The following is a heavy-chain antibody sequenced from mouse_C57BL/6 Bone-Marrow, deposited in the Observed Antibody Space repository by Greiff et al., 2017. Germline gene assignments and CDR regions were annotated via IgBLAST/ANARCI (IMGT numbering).Heavy chain of an antibody. D-gene: IGHD6-1*01. CDR1: GYTFTDYY. CDR2: INPYNGGP. V-gene: IGHV1-19*01. J-gene: IGHJ4*01. CDR3: ARSVPLYYAMDY. Sequence: VQLQQSGPVLVKPGASVKLSCKASGYTFTDYYMNWVKQTPGKSLEWIGDINPYNGGPSYNQKFKGKATLTVDKSYSTAYMELNSLTSEDSAVYYCARSVPLYYAMDYWGQGTTVTVSS.